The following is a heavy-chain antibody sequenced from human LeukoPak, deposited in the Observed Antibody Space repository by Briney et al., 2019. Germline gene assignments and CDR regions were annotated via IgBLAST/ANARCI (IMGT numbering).Heavy chain of an antibody. CDR3: AKNVMVKRYIDY. CDR2: ITGFGTDT. J-gene: IGHJ4*02. V-gene: IGHV3-23*01. Sequence: GGSLRLSCEASGFTFKLSAMNWVRQAPGKGLEWVSSITGFGTDTYYADSVTGRFTISRDNSKNTLYLQMNSPRAEDTAIYYCAKNVMVKRYIDYWGQGTLVTVSS. D-gene: IGHD5-18*01. CDR1: GFTFKLSA.